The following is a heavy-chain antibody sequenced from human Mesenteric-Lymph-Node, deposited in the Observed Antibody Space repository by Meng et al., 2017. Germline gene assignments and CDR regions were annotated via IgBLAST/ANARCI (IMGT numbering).Heavy chain of an antibody. Sequence: GQLRESGPGMGKPSQTLSLTCTVSGGSVSSGGYYWTWIRQHPGKGLEWFGHIYYSGSTFYNPSLKRRVIISIDTSKNQFSLNLRSVTAADTAVYYCARVSSGWDYFDYWGQGTLVTVSS. V-gene: IGHV4-31*03. CDR2: IYYSGST. D-gene: IGHD6-19*01. J-gene: IGHJ4*02. CDR3: ARVSSGWDYFDY. CDR1: GGSVSSGGYY.